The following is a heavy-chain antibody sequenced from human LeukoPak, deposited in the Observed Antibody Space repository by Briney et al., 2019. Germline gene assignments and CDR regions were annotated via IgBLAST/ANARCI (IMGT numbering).Heavy chain of an antibody. CDR2: ISSNGGST. Sequence: GGSLTLPCAASGFTFSSYAMHWVRQSPGKGLEYVSAISSNGGSTYYANSVKGRFTISRDNSKNTLYLEMGSLRAEDMAVYYCARLRTDYYYYYAMDVWGQGTTVTVSS. J-gene: IGHJ6*02. CDR3: ARLRTDYYYYYAMDV. V-gene: IGHV3-64*01. CDR1: GFTFSSYA. D-gene: IGHD1-1*01.